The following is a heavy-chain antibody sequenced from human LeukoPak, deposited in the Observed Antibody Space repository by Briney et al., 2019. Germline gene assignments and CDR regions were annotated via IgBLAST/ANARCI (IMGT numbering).Heavy chain of an antibody. D-gene: IGHD6-19*01. CDR3: ARDVIEVAGGYYYFDL. Sequence: ASVKVSCKASGFTFTTYGFSWVRQAPGQGPEWMGWISGYTGKTKYAQKVQGRVTMTTDTSTSTAYMELRSLRFDDTAVYYCARDVIEVAGGYYYFDLWGRGTLVTVSS. V-gene: IGHV1-18*01. CDR1: GFTFTTYG. CDR2: ISGYTGKT. J-gene: IGHJ2*01.